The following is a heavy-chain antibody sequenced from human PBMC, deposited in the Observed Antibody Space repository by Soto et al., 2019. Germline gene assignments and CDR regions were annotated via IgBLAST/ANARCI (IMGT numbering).Heavy chain of an antibody. CDR1: GFTFSSYA. J-gene: IGHJ6*02. Sequence: EVQLLESGGGLVQPGGSLRLSCAASGFTFSSYAMSWVRQAPGKGLEWVSTISNSGGSTYYADSVKGRFTISRDNSKNTLYLQMNSLGAEDTDVYFCAKERWEWDGMNVWAQGTTVTVTS. CDR3: AKERWEWDGMNV. D-gene: IGHD1-26*01. CDR2: ISNSGGST. V-gene: IGHV3-23*01.